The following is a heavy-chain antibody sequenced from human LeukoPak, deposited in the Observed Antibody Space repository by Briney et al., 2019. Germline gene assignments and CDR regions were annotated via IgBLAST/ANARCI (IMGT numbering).Heavy chain of an antibody. D-gene: IGHD5-18*01. V-gene: IGHV1-69*05. CDR2: IIPIFGTA. Sequence: GASVKVSCKASGGTFSSYAISWVRQAPGQGLEWMGRIIPIFGTANYAQKFQGRVTITTDESTSTAYMGLSSLRSEDTAVYYCARSYSYGYFGFDYWGQGTLVTVSS. CDR3: ARSYSYGYFGFDY. J-gene: IGHJ4*02. CDR1: GGTFSSYA.